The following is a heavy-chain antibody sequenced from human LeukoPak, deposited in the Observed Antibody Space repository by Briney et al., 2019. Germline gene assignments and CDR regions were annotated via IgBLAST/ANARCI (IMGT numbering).Heavy chain of an antibody. Sequence: SETLSLTCTVSGGSIRSYYWSWIRQPPGKGLEWIGEINHSGSTNYNPSLKSRVTISVDTSKNQFSLKLSSVTAADTALYFCARVDPRSTRAFDPWGQGTLVTVSS. D-gene: IGHD2-2*01. V-gene: IGHV4-34*01. CDR2: INHSGST. CDR1: GGSIRSYY. CDR3: ARVDPRSTRAFDP. J-gene: IGHJ5*02.